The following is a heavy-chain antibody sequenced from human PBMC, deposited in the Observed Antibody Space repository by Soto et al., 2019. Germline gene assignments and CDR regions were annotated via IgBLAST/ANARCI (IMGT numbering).Heavy chain of an antibody. D-gene: IGHD6-6*01. V-gene: IGHV1-18*01. J-gene: IGHJ6*02. CDR2: ISAYNGNT. CDR3: ARDRLRLVGSSSSYWRGTYYGMDV. CDR1: GYTFTSYG. Sequence: QVQLVQSGAEVKKPGASVKVSCKASGYTFTSYGISWVRQAPGQGLEWMGWISAYNGNTNYAQKLRGRVTMTTDTSTSTAYMELRSLRSDDTAVYYCARDRLRLVGSSSSYWRGTYYGMDVWGQGTTVTVSS.